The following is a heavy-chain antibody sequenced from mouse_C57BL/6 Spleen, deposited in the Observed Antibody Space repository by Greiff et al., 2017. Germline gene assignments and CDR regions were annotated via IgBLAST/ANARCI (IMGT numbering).Heavy chain of an antibody. Sequence: EVQLVESGEGLVKPGGSLKLSCAASGFTFSSYAMSWVRQTPEKRLEWVAYISSGGDYIYYVDTVKGRFTISRDNARNTLYLQMSSLKSEDTAMYYCTRTGDGWFAYWGQGTLVTVSA. J-gene: IGHJ3*01. CDR1: GFTFSSYA. V-gene: IGHV5-9-1*02. CDR3: TRTGDGWFAY. D-gene: IGHD3-3*01. CDR2: ISSGGDYI.